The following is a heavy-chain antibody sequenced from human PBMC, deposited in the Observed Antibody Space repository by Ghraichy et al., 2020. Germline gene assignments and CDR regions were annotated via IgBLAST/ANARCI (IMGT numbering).Heavy chain of an antibody. CDR2: ISGSGGST. Sequence: GGSLRLSCAASGFTFSSYAMSWVRQAPGKGLEWVSAISGSGGSTYYADSVKGRFTSSRDNSKNTLYLQMNSLRAEDTAVYYCAKELAIDTGSYSDYYYYGMDVWGQGTTVTVSS. D-gene: IGHD1-26*01. V-gene: IGHV3-23*01. CDR1: GFTFSSYA. J-gene: IGHJ6*02. CDR3: AKELAIDTGSYSDYYYYGMDV.